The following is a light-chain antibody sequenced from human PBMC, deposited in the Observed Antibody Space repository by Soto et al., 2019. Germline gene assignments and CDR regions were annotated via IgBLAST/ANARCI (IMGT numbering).Light chain of an antibody. Sequence: DIQITQSPASLAASIGDRITISCRASQTISNYLNWYHQKPGEAPKIRIYGASTLQSGVPSSVSGSGSGTEFTLSISSLQPEDFGTYYCQQSYNVPFTFGPGTKVDVK. CDR1: QTISNY. V-gene: IGKV1-39*01. CDR2: GAS. CDR3: QQSYNVPFT. J-gene: IGKJ3*01.